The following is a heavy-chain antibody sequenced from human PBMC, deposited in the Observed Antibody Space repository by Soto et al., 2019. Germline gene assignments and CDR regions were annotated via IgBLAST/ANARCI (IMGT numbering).Heavy chain of an antibody. CDR1: GFTFSSYA. D-gene: IGHD3-16*01. CDR3: AKAPDRTNYIWGSTYFDY. CDR2: ISGSGGST. Sequence: EVQLLESGGGLVQPGGSLRLSCAASGFTFSSYAMSWVRQAPGKGLEWVSAISGSGGSTYYADSVKGRFTISRDNSKTTLYLQMNSLRAEDTAVYYCAKAPDRTNYIWGSTYFDYWGQGTLVTVSS. V-gene: IGHV3-23*01. J-gene: IGHJ4*02.